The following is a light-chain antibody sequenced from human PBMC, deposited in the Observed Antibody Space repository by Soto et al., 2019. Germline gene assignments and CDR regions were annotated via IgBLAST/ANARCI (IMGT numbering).Light chain of an antibody. J-gene: IGKJ2*01. CDR3: LQDYNYPYT. Sequence: AIQMTQSPSSLSASVGDRVTITCRASQGIRNDLGWYQQKPGKAPKLLIFAASTLQSGVPSRFSGSGSGTDFTLTISSLQHEDFATYYCLQDYNYPYTFGQGTKVDIK. CDR2: AAS. CDR1: QGIRND. V-gene: IGKV1-6*01.